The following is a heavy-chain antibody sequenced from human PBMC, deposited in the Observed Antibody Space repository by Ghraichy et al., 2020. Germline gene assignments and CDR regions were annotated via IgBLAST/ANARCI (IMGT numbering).Heavy chain of an antibody. CDR3: ARDRKYYDSSGYVYGMDV. D-gene: IGHD3-22*01. CDR1: GGSVSSGSYY. V-gene: IGHV4-61*01. Sequence: SETLSLTCTVSGGSVSSGSYYWSWIRQPPGKGLEWIGYIYYSGSTNYNPSLKSRVTISVDTSKNQFSLKLSSVTAADTAVYYCARDRKYYDSSGYVYGMDVWGQGTTVTVSS. J-gene: IGHJ6*02. CDR2: IYYSGST.